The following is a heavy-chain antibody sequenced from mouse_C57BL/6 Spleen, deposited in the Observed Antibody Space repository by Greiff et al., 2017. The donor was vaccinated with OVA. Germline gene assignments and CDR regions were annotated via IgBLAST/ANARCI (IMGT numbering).Heavy chain of an antibody. Sequence: QVTLKESGPGILQSSQTLSLTCSFSGFSLSTSGMGVSWIRQPSGKGLEWLAHIYWDDDKRYNPSLKSRLTISKDTSRNQVFLKITSVDTADTATYYCARTWLLPYWYFDVWGTGTTVTVSS. D-gene: IGHD2-3*01. CDR2: IYWDDDK. V-gene: IGHV8-12*01. CDR1: GFSLSTSGMG. CDR3: ARTWLLPYWYFDV. J-gene: IGHJ1*03.